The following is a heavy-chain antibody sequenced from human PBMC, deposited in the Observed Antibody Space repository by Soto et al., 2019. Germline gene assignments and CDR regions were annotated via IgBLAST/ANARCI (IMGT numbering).Heavy chain of an antibody. CDR2: IKSKTDGGTT. V-gene: IGHV3-15*01. CDR1: GFTFSNAW. Sequence: GGSLRLSCAASGFTFSNAWMSWVRQAPGKGLEWVGRIKSKTDGGTTDYAAPVKGRFTISRDDSKNTLYLQMNSLKTEDTAVYYCTTEDYCVYVGYYSCYMDFWGKGTTGTVSS. J-gene: IGHJ6*03. D-gene: IGHD3-10*02. CDR3: TTEDYCVYVGYYSCYMDF.